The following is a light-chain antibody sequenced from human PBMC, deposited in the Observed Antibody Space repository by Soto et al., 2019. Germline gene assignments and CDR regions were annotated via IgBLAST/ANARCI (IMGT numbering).Light chain of an antibody. Sequence: DIVMTQSPDSLAVSLGERATINCKSSQSVLSSSNNKNYLAWYQQKPGQPTKLLIYWASTRESGVPDRFSGSGSGKDFTLTISILQAEDVAVYYCQQHYSTPTFGQGTKVEIK. CDR3: QQHYSTPT. CDR2: WAS. V-gene: IGKV4-1*01. J-gene: IGKJ1*01. CDR1: QSVLSSSNNKNY.